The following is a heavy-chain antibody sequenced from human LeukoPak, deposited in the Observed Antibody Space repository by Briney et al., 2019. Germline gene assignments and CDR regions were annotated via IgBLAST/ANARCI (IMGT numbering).Heavy chain of an antibody. CDR1: GFTFSSYA. D-gene: IGHD6-13*01. J-gene: IGHJ3*02. CDR2: ISYDGSNK. V-gene: IGHV3-30-3*01. CDR3: AGEYSSIEGAFDI. Sequence: PGGSLRLSCAASGFTFSSYAMHWVRQAPGKGLEWVAVISYDGSNKYYADSVKGRFTISRDNSKNTLYLQMNSLRAEDTAVYYCAGEYSSIEGAFDIWGQGTMVTVSS.